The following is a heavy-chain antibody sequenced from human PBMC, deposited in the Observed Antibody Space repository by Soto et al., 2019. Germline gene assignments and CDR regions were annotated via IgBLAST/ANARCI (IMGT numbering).Heavy chain of an antibody. CDR1: GGSFNPYH. CDR3: ARSMNDHNHHHWGFDS. Sequence: PSETLSLTCAVYGGSFNPYHWSFIRQPPGKRLEWIGEIDHTGRTNYNPSVKGRVTMSVDTSKSQFSLNLRSVTAADTAVYFCARSMNDHNHHHWGFDSWGQGTLVTVSS. J-gene: IGHJ5*01. CDR2: IDHTGRT. D-gene: IGHD7-27*01. V-gene: IGHV4-34*01.